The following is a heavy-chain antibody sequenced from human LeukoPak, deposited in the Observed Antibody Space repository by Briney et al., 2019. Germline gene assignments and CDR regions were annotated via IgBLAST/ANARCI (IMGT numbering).Heavy chain of an antibody. CDR3: ARDPKLGSRGSAFDI. CDR1: GFTFSSYG. D-gene: IGHD7-27*01. J-gene: IGHJ3*02. CDR2: IRYDGSNK. V-gene: IGHV3-30*02. Sequence: GGSLRLSCAASGFTFSSYGMHWVRQAPGKGLEWVAFIRYDGSNKYYADSVKGRFTISRDNAKNSLYLQMNSLRAEDTAVYYCARDPKLGSRGSAFDIWGQGTMVTVSS.